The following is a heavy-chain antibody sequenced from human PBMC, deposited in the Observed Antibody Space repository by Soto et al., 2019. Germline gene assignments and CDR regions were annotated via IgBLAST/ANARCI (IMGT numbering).Heavy chain of an antibody. V-gene: IGHV4-34*01. CDR3: ARGIGFGSGYIYYYYYMDV. Sequence: SETLSLTCAVYGGSFSGYYWSWIRQPPGKWLEWIGEINHSGSTNYNPSLKSRVTISVDRSKNQFSLKLSCVTAADTAVYYCARGIGFGSGYIYYYYYMDVWGKGTTVTVSS. J-gene: IGHJ6*03. CDR2: INHSGST. D-gene: IGHD3-3*01. CDR1: GGSFSGYY.